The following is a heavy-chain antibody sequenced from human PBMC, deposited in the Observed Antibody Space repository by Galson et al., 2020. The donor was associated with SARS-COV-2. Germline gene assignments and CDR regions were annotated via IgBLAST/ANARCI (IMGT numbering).Heavy chain of an antibody. V-gene: IGHV3-30*04. CDR3: ARDGGGWFDP. D-gene: IGHD2-15*01. CDR1: GFTFSSYA. Sequence: GGSLRLSCAASGFTFSSYAMHWVRQAPGKGLEWVAVISYDGSNKYYADSVKVRFTISRDNSKNTLYLQMNSLRAEDTAVYYCARDGGGWFDPWGQGTLVTVSS. CDR2: ISYDGSNK. J-gene: IGHJ5*02.